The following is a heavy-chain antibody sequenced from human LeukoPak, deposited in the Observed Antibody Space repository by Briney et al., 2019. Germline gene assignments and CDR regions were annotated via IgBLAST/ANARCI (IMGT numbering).Heavy chain of an antibody. D-gene: IGHD2-2*01. J-gene: IGHJ5*01. CDR1: GFTFNNYA. V-gene: IGHV3-23*01. Sequence: TGGSLRLSCAASGFTFNNYAMSWVRQAPGEGLDWVSALSASGGTTYYADSVKGRFTISRDNSENTLYLQMNSLRAEDTAVYYCAREPREHCSRIACPNWFESWGQGTLVTVSS. CDR3: AREPREHCSRIACPNWFES. CDR2: LSASGGTT.